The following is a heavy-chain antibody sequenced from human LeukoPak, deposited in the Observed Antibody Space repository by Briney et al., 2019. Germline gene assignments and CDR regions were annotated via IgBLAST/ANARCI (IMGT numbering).Heavy chain of an antibody. V-gene: IGHV3-48*01. J-gene: IGHJ4*02. CDR3: ARDRNYYDSSGYFDY. CDR1: GFTFSSYS. Sequence: GGSLRLSCAASGFTFSSYSMNWVRQAPEKGLEWVSYISSSSSTIYYADSVKGRFTISRDNAKNSLYLQMNSLRAEDTAVYYCARDRNYYDSSGYFDYWGQGTLVIVSS. CDR2: ISSSSSTI. D-gene: IGHD3-22*01.